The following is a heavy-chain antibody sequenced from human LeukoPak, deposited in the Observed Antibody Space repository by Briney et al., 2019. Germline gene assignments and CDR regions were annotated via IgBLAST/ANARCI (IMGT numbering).Heavy chain of an antibody. V-gene: IGHV4-61*02. J-gene: IGHJ4*02. D-gene: IGHD2-15*01. CDR1: GGSISSGSYS. CDR3: AKDYCSGGSCSHFFEY. CDR2: IYTSGST. Sequence: KPSQTLSLTCTVSGGSISSGSYSWSWIRQPAGKGLEWIGRIYTSGSTNYNPSLKSRVTISVDTSKNQFSLKLSSVTAADTAVYYCAKDYCSGGSCSHFFEYWGQGTLVTVSS.